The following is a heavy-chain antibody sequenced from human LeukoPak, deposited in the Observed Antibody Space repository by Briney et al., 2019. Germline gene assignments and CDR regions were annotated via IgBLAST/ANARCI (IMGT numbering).Heavy chain of an antibody. J-gene: IGHJ5*02. Sequence: GGSLRLSCAVSGFTISSHGMHWVRQAPGKGPEWVAMIAYHGNTEYYGDSVKGRFAISRDNSKNTLYLQMDSLRAEDTAVYHCAKDWGSGGWYNYFDPWGQGTLVTVSS. D-gene: IGHD6-19*01. CDR1: GFTISSHG. CDR2: IAYHGNTE. CDR3: AKDWGSGGWYNYFDP. V-gene: IGHV3-30*18.